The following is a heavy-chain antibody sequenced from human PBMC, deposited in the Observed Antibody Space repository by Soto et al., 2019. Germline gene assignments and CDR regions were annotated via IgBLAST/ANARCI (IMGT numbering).Heavy chain of an antibody. V-gene: IGHV3-30*03. CDR1: GFTFSSNG. CDR3: TGEVASGY. J-gene: IGHJ4*02. Sequence: QVQLVESGGGVVQPGRSLRLSCAASGFTFSSNGMHWVRQAPGKGLEWVAVTSYDGSTKYYADSVKGRFTISRDNSKNTLYLEMNSLRADDKAVYYCTGEVASGYWGQGTLVTVSS. CDR2: TSYDGSTK. D-gene: IGHD2-8*02.